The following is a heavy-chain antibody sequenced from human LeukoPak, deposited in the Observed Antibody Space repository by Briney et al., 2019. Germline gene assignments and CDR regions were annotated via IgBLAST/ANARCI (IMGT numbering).Heavy chain of an antibody. V-gene: IGHV3-74*01. J-gene: IGHJ4*02. CDR1: GFAFSSYN. CDR2: INADGTIA. D-gene: IGHD4-17*01. CDR3: ARELVSYGDYGY. Sequence: PGGSLRLSCAASGFAFSSYNMNWVRQAPGKGLVWVSRINADGTIATYADSVEGRFTISRDNAKNTLYLQMNSLRAEDTAVYYCARELVSYGDYGYWGQGTLVTVSS.